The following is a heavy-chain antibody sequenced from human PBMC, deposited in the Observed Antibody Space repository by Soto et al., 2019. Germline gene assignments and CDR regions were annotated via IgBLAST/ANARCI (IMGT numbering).Heavy chain of an antibody. V-gene: IGHV1-18*01. Sequence: GASVKVSCKVSGYTFSHYGIGWVRQAPGQGLEWMGWISAYNGNRHFAEGLRGRITMTTNTTTSTADVELRSLSSDDTAVYYCARGGQECSNSGCGYIYDGMDVWGQGTTVTVSS. CDR1: GYTFSHYG. CDR3: ARGGQECSNSGCGYIYDGMDV. J-gene: IGHJ6*02. CDR2: ISAYNGNR. D-gene: IGHD1-26*01.